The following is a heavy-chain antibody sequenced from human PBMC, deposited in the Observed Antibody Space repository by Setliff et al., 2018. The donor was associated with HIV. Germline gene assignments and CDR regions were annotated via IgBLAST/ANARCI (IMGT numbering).Heavy chain of an antibody. Sequence: SETLSLTCTVSGGSISSHYWSWIRQPPGKGLEWIGSIYYSGRTNYNPSLKRRVTISVDTSKNQFSLKLSAVTAADSAVYYCARGGTSSNWFGPWGQGTLVTVSS. CDR2: IYYSGRT. D-gene: IGHD2-2*01. CDR1: GGSISSHY. V-gene: IGHV4-59*11. CDR3: ARGGTSSNWFGP. J-gene: IGHJ5*02.